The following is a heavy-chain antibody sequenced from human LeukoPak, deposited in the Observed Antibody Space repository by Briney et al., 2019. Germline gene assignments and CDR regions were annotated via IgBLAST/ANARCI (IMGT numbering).Heavy chain of an antibody. CDR3: VRQLDSDY. CDR1: GFIFSRYW. CDR2: INSSGSAK. Sequence: PGGSLRLSCVVSGFIFSRYWMHWVRQAPGKGLEWVSRINSSGSAKEYADSVKGRFTISRDNAKNTLYLQMNSLRPEVTAVYFCVRQLDSDYWGQGTLVTVSS. J-gene: IGHJ4*02. V-gene: IGHV3-74*01. D-gene: IGHD6-6*01.